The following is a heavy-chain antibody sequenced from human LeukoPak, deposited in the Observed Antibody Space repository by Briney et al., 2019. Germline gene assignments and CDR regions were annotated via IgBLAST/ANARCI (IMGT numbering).Heavy chain of an antibody. CDR1: GFTFSSGE. CDR3: AKDIGDYGDH. D-gene: IGHD2-15*01. V-gene: IGHV3-48*03. Sequence: GGSLRLSCAASGFTFSSGEMNWVRRAPGKGQEWVSYISSSGSTIYYADSVKGRFTISRDNAKSSLYLQMNSLRAEDTALYYCAKDIGDYGDHWGQGTLVTVSS. J-gene: IGHJ4*02. CDR2: ISSSGSTI.